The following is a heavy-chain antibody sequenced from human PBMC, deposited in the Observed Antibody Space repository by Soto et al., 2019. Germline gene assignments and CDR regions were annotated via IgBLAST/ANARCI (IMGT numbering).Heavy chain of an antibody. Sequence: GGSLRLSCTASGFTFGDYAMSWFRQAPGKGLEWVGFIRSKAYGGTTEYAASVKGRFTISRDDSKSIAYLQMNSLKTEDTAVYYCTRAGLYSSSWTYFDYWGQGTLVTVSS. CDR1: GFTFGDYA. V-gene: IGHV3-49*03. CDR2: IRSKAYGGTT. J-gene: IGHJ4*02. CDR3: TRAGLYSSSWTYFDY. D-gene: IGHD6-13*01.